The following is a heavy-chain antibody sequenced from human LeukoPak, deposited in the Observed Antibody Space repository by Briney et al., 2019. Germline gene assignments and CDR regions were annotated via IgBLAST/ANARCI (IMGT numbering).Heavy chain of an antibody. J-gene: IGHJ4*02. Sequence: GGALRLSCAASGFTFSTYAIHWGRHAPGKGLEWVAVISYDGTNKNYADSVKGRFTTSRDNSKTTLYLQLNSLRAEDTAVYYCARDRTPNWSAYSNPTFHYWGQGTLVTVSS. V-gene: IGHV3-30*07. CDR1: GFTFSTYA. CDR3: ARDRTPNWSAYSNPTFHY. CDR2: ISYDGTNK. D-gene: IGHD4-11*01.